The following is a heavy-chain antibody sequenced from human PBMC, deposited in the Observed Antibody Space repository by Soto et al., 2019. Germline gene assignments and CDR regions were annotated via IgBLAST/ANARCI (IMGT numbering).Heavy chain of an antibody. CDR3: ANDILTGYYGRFGAYYYYGMDV. V-gene: IGHV1-18*01. J-gene: IGHJ6*02. D-gene: IGHD3-9*01. Sequence: ASVKVSCKASGYTFTSYGISWVRQAPGQGLEWMGWISAYNGNTNYAQKLQGRVTMTTDTSTSTAYMELRSLRCDDTAVYYCANDILTGYYGRFGAYYYYGMDVWGQGTTVTVSS. CDR2: ISAYNGNT. CDR1: GYTFTSYG.